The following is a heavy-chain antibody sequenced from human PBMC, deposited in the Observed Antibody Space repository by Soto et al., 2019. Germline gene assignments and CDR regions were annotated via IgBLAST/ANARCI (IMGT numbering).Heavy chain of an antibody. J-gene: IGHJ2*01. CDR2: ISSSGAST. V-gene: IGHV3-23*01. CDR1: GFTFNNYV. CDR3: AKDAGSTVTYWYFDL. Sequence: GGSLRLSCAASGFTFNNYVMGWVRQAPGKGLQWVASISSSGASTYYADSVKGRFTISRDNSKNTLYLQMNSLRTEDTAVYYCAKDAGSTVTYWYFDLWGRGTLVTVSS. D-gene: IGHD4-17*01.